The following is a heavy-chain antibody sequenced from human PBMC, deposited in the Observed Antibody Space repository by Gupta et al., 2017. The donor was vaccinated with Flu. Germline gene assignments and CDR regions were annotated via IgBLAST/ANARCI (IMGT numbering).Heavy chain of an antibody. V-gene: IGHV3-23*01. CDR3: AKDSFSKGIAAAADFDY. D-gene: IGHD6-13*01. Sequence: EVQLLESGGGLVQPGGSLRLSCAASGFTFSSYAMSWVRQAPGKGLEWVSAISGSGGSTYYADSVKGRFTISRDNSKNTLYLQMNSLRAEDTAVYYCAKDSFSKGIAAAADFDYWGQGTLVTVSS. J-gene: IGHJ4*02. CDR2: ISGSGGST. CDR1: GFTFSSYA.